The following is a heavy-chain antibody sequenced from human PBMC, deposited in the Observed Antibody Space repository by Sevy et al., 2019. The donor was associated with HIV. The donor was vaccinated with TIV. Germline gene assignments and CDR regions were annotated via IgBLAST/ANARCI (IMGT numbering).Heavy chain of an antibody. CDR2: ISAYNGNT. D-gene: IGHD2-15*01. Sequence: ASVKVSCKASGYTFTSYGISWVRQAPGQGLEWMGWISAYNGNTNYAQKLQGRVTMTTDTSTSTAYMELRSLRSDDTAVYYCARTGGVVVVAATPFDYWGQGTLVTVSS. J-gene: IGHJ4*02. CDR1: GYTFTSYG. CDR3: ARTGGVVVVAATPFDY. V-gene: IGHV1-18*01.